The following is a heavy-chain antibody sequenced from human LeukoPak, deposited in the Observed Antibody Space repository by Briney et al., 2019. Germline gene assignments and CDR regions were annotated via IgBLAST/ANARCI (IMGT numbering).Heavy chain of an antibody. D-gene: IGHD3-10*01. CDR3: ARGPGGSGSYYDY. Sequence: GGSLRLSCAASGFTFSSYSMNWVRQAPGKGLEWVSYISSNSPYIYYADSVKGRFTISRDNAKNSLYLQMNSLRTEDAAVYYCARGPGGSGSYYDYWGQGTLVTVSS. CDR2: ISSNSPYI. V-gene: IGHV3-21*01. J-gene: IGHJ4*02. CDR1: GFTFSSYS.